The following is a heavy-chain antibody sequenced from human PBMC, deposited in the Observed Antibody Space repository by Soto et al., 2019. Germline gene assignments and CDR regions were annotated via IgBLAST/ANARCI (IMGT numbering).Heavy chain of an antibody. D-gene: IGHD3-3*01. J-gene: IGHJ3*02. Sequence: QVQLVQSGAEVKKPGASVKVSCKASGYTFTSYYMHWVRQAPGQGLEWMGIINPSGGSTSYAQKFQGRVTMTRDTSTSTVYMELSSLKSEDTAVYYCARPSIFGVGFDIWGQGTMVTVSS. CDR3: ARPSIFGVGFDI. CDR1: GYTFTSYY. CDR2: INPSGGST. V-gene: IGHV1-46*03.